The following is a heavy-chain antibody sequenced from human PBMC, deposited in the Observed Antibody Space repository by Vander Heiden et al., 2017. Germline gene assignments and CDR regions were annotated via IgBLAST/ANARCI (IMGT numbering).Heavy chain of an antibody. CDR2: IPIFGTA. CDR3: ARECGGDCKDHRPLYDFDY. D-gene: IGHD2-21*02. V-gene: IGHV1-69*01. J-gene: IGHJ4*02. Sequence: IPIFGTANYAQTFQGRVTITADESTSTAYMELSSLRSEDTAVYYCARECGGDCKDHRPLYDFDYWGQGNRVTGSA.